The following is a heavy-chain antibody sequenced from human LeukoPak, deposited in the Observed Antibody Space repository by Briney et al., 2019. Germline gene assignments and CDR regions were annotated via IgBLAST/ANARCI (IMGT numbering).Heavy chain of an antibody. Sequence: ASVKVSCKASGYTFTGYYMHWVRQAPGQGVEWMGWINPNSGGTNYAQKFQGRVTMTRDTSISTAYMELSRLRSDDTAVYYCARDLTTVTTRYLGYYYYMDVWGKGTTVTVSS. J-gene: IGHJ6*03. CDR2: INPNSGGT. D-gene: IGHD4-17*01. V-gene: IGHV1-2*02. CDR1: GYTFTGYY. CDR3: ARDLTTVTTRYLGYYYYMDV.